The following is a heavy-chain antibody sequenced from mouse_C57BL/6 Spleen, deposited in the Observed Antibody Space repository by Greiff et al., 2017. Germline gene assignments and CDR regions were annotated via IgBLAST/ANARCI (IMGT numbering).Heavy chain of an antibody. CDR1: GFTFSSYA. V-gene: IGHV5-4*03. D-gene: IGHD2-13*01. CDR2: ISDGGSYT. CDR3: ARGEDYYDMDY. Sequence: EVKLMESGGGLVQPGGSLKLSCAASGFTFSSYAMSWVRQTPEKRLEWVATISDGGSYTYYPDNVKGRCTLSRDNDKNNLYLQMSHLKSEDTAMYYCARGEDYYDMDYWGKGTSVTVAS. J-gene: IGHJ4*01.